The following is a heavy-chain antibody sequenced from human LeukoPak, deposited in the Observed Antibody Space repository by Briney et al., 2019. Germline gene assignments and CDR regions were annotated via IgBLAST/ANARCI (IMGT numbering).Heavy chain of an antibody. CDR2: ISSSSSYI. CDR3: ARDRIEYDFWSGPRMNWFDP. Sequence: GGSLRLSCAASGFTFSSYSMNWVRQAPGKGLEWVSSISSSSSYIYYADSVKGRFTISRDNAKNSLYLQMNSLRAEDTAVYYCARDRIEYDFWSGPRMNWFDPWGQGTLVTVSS. J-gene: IGHJ5*02. CDR1: GFTFSSYS. D-gene: IGHD3-3*01. V-gene: IGHV3-21*01.